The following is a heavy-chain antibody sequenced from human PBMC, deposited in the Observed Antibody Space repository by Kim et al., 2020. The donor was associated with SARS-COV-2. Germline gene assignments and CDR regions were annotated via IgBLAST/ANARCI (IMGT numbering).Heavy chain of an antibody. CDR3: AREGGYSSNWYELRAFDI. CDR2: IIPIFGTA. Sequence: SVKVSCKASGGTFSSYAISWVRQAPGQGLEWMGGIIPIFGTANYAQKFQGRVTITADESTSTAYMELSSLRSEDTAVYYCAREGGYSSNWYELRAFDIWGQRTMVTVSS. D-gene: IGHD6-13*01. V-gene: IGHV1-69*13. CDR1: GGTFSSYA. J-gene: IGHJ3*02.